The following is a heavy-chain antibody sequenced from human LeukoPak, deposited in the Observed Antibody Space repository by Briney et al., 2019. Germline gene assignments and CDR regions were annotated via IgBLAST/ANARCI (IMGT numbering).Heavy chain of an antibody. CDR3: ARDYYYDSSGYWDYYFDY. V-gene: IGHV3-33*01. CDR1: GFTFSSFG. Sequence: GRPLRLSCAAPGFTFSSFGMHWVRQAPGKGLEWVAVIWYDGSNKYYADSVKGRFTISRDNSKNTLYLEMNSLRAEDTAVYYCARDYYYDSSGYWDYYFDYRGQGTLVSVSS. D-gene: IGHD3-22*01. J-gene: IGHJ4*02. CDR2: IWYDGSNK.